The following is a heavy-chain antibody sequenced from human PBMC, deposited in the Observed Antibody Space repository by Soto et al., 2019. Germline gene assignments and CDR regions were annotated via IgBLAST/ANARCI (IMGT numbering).Heavy chain of an antibody. V-gene: IGHV4-34*01. D-gene: IGHD3-22*01. CDR2: INHSGST. Sequence: PSETLSLTCAVYGGSFSGYDWSWIRQPPGRGLEWIGEINHSGSTNYNPSLKSRVTISVDTSKNQFSLKLSSVTAADTAVYYCARDTYYYDSSGYAFDYWGQGTLVTVSS. CDR1: GGSFSGYD. CDR3: ARDTYYYDSSGYAFDY. J-gene: IGHJ4*02.